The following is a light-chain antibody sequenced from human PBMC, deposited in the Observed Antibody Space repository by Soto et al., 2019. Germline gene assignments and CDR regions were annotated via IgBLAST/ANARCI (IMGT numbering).Light chain of an antibody. CDR1: NSNVGSNT. Sequence: QSVLTQPPSASGTPGQRVTISCSGSNSNVGSNTVHWYQHLPGTAPNLLIYGNNQRPSGVPDRFSGSTSGTSASLAISGLRSEDEADYYCSSYAGSSNVFGTGTKVTVL. V-gene: IGLV1-44*01. J-gene: IGLJ1*01. CDR2: GNN. CDR3: SSYAGSSNV.